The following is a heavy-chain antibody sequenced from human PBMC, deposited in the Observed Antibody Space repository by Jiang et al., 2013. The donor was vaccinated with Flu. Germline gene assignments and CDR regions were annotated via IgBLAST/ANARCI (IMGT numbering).Heavy chain of an antibody. CDR1: GSFSGYY. CDR2: INHSGST. Sequence: GSFSGYYWSWIRQPPGKGLEWIGEINHSGSTNYNPSLKSRVTISVDTSKNQFSLKLSSVTAADTAVYYCARGVGYCSSTSCYAGYFDLWGRGTLVTVSS. V-gene: IGHV4-34*01. J-gene: IGHJ2*01. CDR3: ARGVGYCSSTSCYAGYFDL. D-gene: IGHD2-2*01.